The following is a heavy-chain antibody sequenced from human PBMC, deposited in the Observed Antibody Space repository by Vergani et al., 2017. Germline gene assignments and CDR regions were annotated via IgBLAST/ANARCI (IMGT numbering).Heavy chain of an antibody. Sequence: EVQLVESGGGLVQPGRSLRLSCAASGFTFDDYAMHWVRQAPGKGLEWVSGISWNSGIIGYADSVKGRFTISRDNAKNSLYLQMNSLRAEDTALYYCAKDNGGSYSAWFDPWGQGTLVTVSS. CDR3: AKDNGGSYSAWFDP. J-gene: IGHJ5*02. CDR1: GFTFDDYA. V-gene: IGHV3-9*01. CDR2: ISWNSGII. D-gene: IGHD1-26*01.